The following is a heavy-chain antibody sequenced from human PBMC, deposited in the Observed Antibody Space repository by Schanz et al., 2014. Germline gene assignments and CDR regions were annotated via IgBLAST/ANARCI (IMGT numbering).Heavy chain of an antibody. Sequence: QVQLVQSEAEVKKPGSSVKVSCKASGGTFSSYTISWVRQAPGQGLEWMGRIIPILGIANYAQNFQGRVTITADKATSTAYMELTSLRSEDTAVYYCAGTYCSSTSCYTGYYYMDVWRKGTTVNVSS. CDR3: AGTYCSSTSCYTGYYYMDV. D-gene: IGHD2-2*02. V-gene: IGHV1-69*02. J-gene: IGHJ6*03. CDR2: IIPILGIA. CDR1: GGTFSSYT.